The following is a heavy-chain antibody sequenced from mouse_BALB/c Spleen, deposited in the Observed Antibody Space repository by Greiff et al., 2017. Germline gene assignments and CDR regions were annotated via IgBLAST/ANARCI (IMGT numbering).Heavy chain of an antibody. J-gene: IGHJ3*01. V-gene: IGHV3-6*02. CDR1: GYSITSGYY. CDR3: ARDQGEGAY. Sequence: EVQLQQSGPGLVKPSQSLSLTCSVTGYSITSGYYWNWIRQFPGNKLEWMGYISYDGSNNYNPSLKNRISITRDTSKNQFFLKLNSVTTEDTATYYCARDQGEGAYWGQGTLVTVSA. D-gene: IGHD3-2*02. CDR2: ISYDGSN.